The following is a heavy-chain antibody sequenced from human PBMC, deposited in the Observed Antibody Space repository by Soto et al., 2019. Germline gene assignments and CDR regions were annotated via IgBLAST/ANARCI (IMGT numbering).Heavy chain of an antibody. V-gene: IGHV3-23*01. CDR1: VFTFISYA. CDR3: AKDKGFQVVPAAIGYYYYGMDV. CDR2: ISGSGGST. J-gene: IGHJ6*02. Sequence: GGSLRLSCASSVFTFISYAMSWVRQAPGQGLEWVSAISGSGGSTYYADSVKGRFTISRDNTKNTLYLQMNSLRAEDTAVYYCAKDKGFQVVPAAIGYYYYGMDVWGQGTTVTVSS. D-gene: IGHD2-2*01.